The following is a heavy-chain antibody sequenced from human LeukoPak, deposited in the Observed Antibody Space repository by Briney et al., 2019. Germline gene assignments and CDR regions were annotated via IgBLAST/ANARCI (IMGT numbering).Heavy chain of an antibody. V-gene: IGHV3-33*03. CDR2: IWYDGSNK. Sequence: GGSLRLSCAASGFTFSSYGMHWVRQAPGKGLEWVAVIWYDGSNKYYADSVKGRFTISRDQSKNTVFLHMDDLRVEDTGLYYCAKDLKPDGIWDIDYWGQGTRVTVSS. CDR3: AKDLKPDGIWDIDY. D-gene: IGHD1-14*01. CDR1: GFTFSSYG. J-gene: IGHJ4*02.